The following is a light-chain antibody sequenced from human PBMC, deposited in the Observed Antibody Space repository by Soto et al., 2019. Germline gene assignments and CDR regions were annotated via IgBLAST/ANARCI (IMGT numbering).Light chain of an antibody. V-gene: IGKV1-39*01. CDR3: QQSYTTPFT. Sequence: DIQMTQSPSSLSASVADRVTISCRASQSIVGYLNWYQQTPGKAPKLLIYAASSLRSGVPSRFSGSWSGTDFNFTISSLQPEDFGTYYCQQSYTTPFTFGPGTQVDI. CDR1: QSIVGY. CDR2: AAS. J-gene: IGKJ3*01.